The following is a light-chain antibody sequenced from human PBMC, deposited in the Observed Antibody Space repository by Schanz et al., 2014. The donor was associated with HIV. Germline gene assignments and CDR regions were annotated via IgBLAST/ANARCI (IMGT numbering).Light chain of an antibody. CDR1: SSTVGDYNW. J-gene: IGLJ1*01. CDR3: SSYVGSNNLGV. Sequence: QSVLTQPPSASGSPGQSVTISCTGTSSTVGDYNWVSWHQQHPGRAPKVIIYEVTKRPSGVPDRFSGSKSGNTASLTVSGLQAGDEADYYCSSYVGSNNLGVFGTGTKLTVL. CDR2: EVT. V-gene: IGLV2-8*01.